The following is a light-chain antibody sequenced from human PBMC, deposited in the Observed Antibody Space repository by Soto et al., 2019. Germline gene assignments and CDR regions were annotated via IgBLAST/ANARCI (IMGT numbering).Light chain of an antibody. CDR1: SSNIGSNY. CDR2: SNN. J-gene: IGLJ3*02. CDR3: AAWDDSLSGNWV. Sequence: QSALTQPPSASGTPGQRVTISCSGSSSNIGSNYVYWYQQLPGTAPKLLIYSNNQRPSGVPDRFSGSKSGTSASLAISGLRSEDEADYYCAAWDDSLSGNWVFGGGTKVTVL. V-gene: IGLV1-47*02.